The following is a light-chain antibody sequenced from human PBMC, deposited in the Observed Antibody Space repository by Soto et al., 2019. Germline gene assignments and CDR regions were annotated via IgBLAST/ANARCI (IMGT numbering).Light chain of an antibody. J-gene: IGLJ2*01. V-gene: IGLV2-11*01. Sequence: QSALTQPRSVSGSPGQSVTISCTGTGSDVGGYNYVSWYQQHPGKTPKLMINDVTKRPSGVPDRFSGSKSGNTASLTTSGLQAEDEADYYCCSYAGSYTLVFGGGTKLTVL. CDR1: GSDVGGYNY. CDR3: CSYAGSYTLV. CDR2: DVT.